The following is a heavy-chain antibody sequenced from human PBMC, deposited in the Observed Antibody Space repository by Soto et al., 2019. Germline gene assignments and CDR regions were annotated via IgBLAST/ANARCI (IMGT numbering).Heavy chain of an antibody. CDR1: GGSIRSYY. CDR3: ARAFDYTNYFDY. J-gene: IGHJ4*02. CDR2: IYYSGST. D-gene: IGHD4-4*01. Sequence: SETLSLTCTVSGGSIRSYYWSWIRQPPGKGLEWIGFIYYSGSTNYNPSLKSRVTISVDTSKNQISLKLSSVTAADTAVYFCARAFDYTNYFDYWGQGTLVTVSS. V-gene: IGHV4-59*01.